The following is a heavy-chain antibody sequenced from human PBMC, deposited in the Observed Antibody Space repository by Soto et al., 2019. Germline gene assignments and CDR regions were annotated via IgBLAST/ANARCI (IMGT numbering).Heavy chain of an antibody. D-gene: IGHD3-10*01. Sequence: QVQLQQWGAGRWNPPKTLSTTCDVYGGSLRGYYGRGFGSPQGRGREWIGESNNSGSTNYNPSLKSRVTISVDTSKNQFSLKLSSVTAADTAVYYCARGAILWFGADYWGQGTLVTVSS. V-gene: IGHV4-34*01. CDR1: GGSLRGYY. CDR2: SNNSGST. CDR3: ARGAILWFGADY. J-gene: IGHJ4*02.